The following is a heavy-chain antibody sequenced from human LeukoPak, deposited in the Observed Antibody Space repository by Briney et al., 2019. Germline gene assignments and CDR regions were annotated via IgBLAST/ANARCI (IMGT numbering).Heavy chain of an antibody. Sequence: TGGAPRLSCAASGINFNSYIKNLVRQAPRKGLEGDSYISTSSSTKYYADFVTGRFPIFRQNAKKPLHLQMNSLRDEDTAVYYCARETPEYHWGRGTLVTVSS. CDR3: ARETPEYH. J-gene: IGHJ4*02. CDR2: ISTSSSTK. D-gene: IGHD1-14*01. CDR1: GINFNSYI. V-gene: IGHV3-48*02.